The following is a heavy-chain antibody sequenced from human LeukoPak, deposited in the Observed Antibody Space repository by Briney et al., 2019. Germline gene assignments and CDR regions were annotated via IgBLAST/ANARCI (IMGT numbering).Heavy chain of an antibody. CDR3: ARSYSGSFLY. J-gene: IGHJ1*01. Sequence: PSETLSLTCTVSGYSLSNGHYWGWIRQPPGKGLEFIGSVYHGGNTYYKASLKSRVTISLDTSKNQFSLRLSSVTAADTAVYYCARSYSGSFLYWGQGSLVTVSS. V-gene: IGHV4-38-2*02. CDR2: VYHGGNT. D-gene: IGHD1-26*01. CDR1: GYSLSNGHY.